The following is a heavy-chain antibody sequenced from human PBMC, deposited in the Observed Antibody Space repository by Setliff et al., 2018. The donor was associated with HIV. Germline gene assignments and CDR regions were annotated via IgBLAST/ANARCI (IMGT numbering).Heavy chain of an antibody. CDR3: ARTIYDYVWGSYHTFDY. CDR1: RSTFNSHT. J-gene: IGHJ4*02. Sequence: ASVKVSCKASRSTFNSHTISWVRQAPGQGLEWMGGIIPILGIANYAQKFQGRVTITADKSTSTAYMELSSLRSEDTAVYYCARTIYDYVWGSYHTFDYWGQGTLVTV. CDR2: IIPILGIA. D-gene: IGHD3-16*02. V-gene: IGHV1-69*10.